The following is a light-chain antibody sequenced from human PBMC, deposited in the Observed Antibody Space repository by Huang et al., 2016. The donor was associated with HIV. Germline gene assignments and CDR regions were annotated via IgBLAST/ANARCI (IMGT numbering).Light chain of an antibody. J-gene: IGKJ2*01. Sequence: DIQMTQSPSTLSPSVGDRVTITCRASQSICRWLAWCHQKPGKAPKLLIYEASILETGVPFRFSGSGSGTEFTLTINSLQPDDFATYYCQHYNVYSLPFTFGQGTKLEIK. CDR2: EAS. CDR3: QHYNVYSLPFT. CDR1: QSICRW. V-gene: IGKV1-5*03.